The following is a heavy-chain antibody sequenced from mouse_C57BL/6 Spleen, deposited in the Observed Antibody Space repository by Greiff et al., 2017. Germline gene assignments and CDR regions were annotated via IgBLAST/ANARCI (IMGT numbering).Heavy chain of an antibody. V-gene: IGHV1-64*01. D-gene: IGHD2-1*01. CDR1: GYTFTSYW. CDR3: ARYGNYFYWYCDV. J-gene: IGHJ1*03. Sequence: QVQLQQPGAELVKPGASVKLSCKASGYTFTSYWMHWVKQRPGQGLEWIGMIHPNSGSTNYNEKFKSKATLTVDKSSSTAYMQLSSLTSEDSAVYYCARYGNYFYWYCDVWGTGTTVTVSS. CDR2: IHPNSGST.